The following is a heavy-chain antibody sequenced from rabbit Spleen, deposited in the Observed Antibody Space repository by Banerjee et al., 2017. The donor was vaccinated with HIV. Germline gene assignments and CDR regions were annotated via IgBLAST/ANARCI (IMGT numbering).Heavy chain of an antibody. D-gene: IGHD1-1*01. CDR1: GVSFNDKDV. Sequence: QEQLEESGGGLVKPEGSLTLTCKASGVSFNDKDVMCWVRQAPGKGLEWITCIAGSSSGFTYSATWAKGRFTCSKTSSTTVTLQMTSLTVADTATYFCARDTSSSFSSYGMDLWGPGTLVTVS. CDR2: IAGSSSGFT. CDR3: ARDTSSSFSSYGMDL. J-gene: IGHJ6*01. V-gene: IGHV1S45*01.